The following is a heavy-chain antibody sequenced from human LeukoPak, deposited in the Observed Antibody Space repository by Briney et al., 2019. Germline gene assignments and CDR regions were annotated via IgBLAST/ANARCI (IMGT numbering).Heavy chain of an antibody. CDR3: AKDIGVVPAIIDY. CDR2: ISWNSGSI. Sequence: PGGSLRLSCAASGFTFDDYAMHWVRQAPGKGLEWVSGISWNSGSIGYADSVKGRFTISRDNAKNSLYLQMNSLGAEDTALYYCAKDIGVVPAIIDYWGQGTLVTVSS. J-gene: IGHJ4*02. V-gene: IGHV3-9*01. CDR1: GFTFDDYA. D-gene: IGHD2-2*01.